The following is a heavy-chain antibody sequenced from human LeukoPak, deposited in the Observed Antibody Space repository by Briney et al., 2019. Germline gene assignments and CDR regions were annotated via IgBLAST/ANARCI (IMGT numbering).Heavy chain of an antibody. CDR2: ISGSGSHT. V-gene: IGHV3-23*01. Sequence: GRSLRLSCAASGFTINSYALYWVRQGPGKGLDWVSSISGSGSHTYYADSVQGRFTVSRDNSKNTLYLQMNSLRAEDTAVYYCARDIAVAGSTGIDYWGQGTLVTVSS. CDR3: ARDIAVAGSTGIDY. CDR1: GFTINSYA. D-gene: IGHD6-19*01. J-gene: IGHJ4*02.